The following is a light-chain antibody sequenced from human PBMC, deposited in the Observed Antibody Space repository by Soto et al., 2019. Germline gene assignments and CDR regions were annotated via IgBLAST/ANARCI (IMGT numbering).Light chain of an antibody. CDR2: ENN. Sequence: QAVVTQPPSVSAAPGQKVTISCSGSSSNIGNNYVSWYQQLPGTAPKLLIYENNKRPSGIPDRFSGSKSGTSATLDITGLQTGDEADYYCGTWDSSLSGVVFGGGTKLTVL. V-gene: IGLV1-51*02. CDR3: GTWDSSLSGVV. CDR1: SSNIGNNY. J-gene: IGLJ2*01.